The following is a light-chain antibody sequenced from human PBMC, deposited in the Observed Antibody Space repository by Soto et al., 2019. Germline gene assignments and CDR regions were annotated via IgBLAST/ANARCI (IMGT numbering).Light chain of an antibody. CDR2: DAS. V-gene: IGKV3-11*01. Sequence: EIVLTQSPATLSLSPGERVTLSCRASQSVGNSLAWYQQKPGQAPRILMYDASSRATGIAARFSGSGYGSDFTLTSNSLEPEDFAVYYCQHRSDWPTFGQGTRLEIK. CDR3: QHRSDWPT. J-gene: IGKJ5*01. CDR1: QSVGNS.